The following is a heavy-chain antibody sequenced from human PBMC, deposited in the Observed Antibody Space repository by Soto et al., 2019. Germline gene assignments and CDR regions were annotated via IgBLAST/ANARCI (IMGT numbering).Heavy chain of an antibody. CDR3: AKETRGYSYGLDY. V-gene: IGHV3-33*06. Sequence: PGGSLRLSCAASGFTFSSYGMHWVRQAPGKGLEWVAVIWYDGSNKYYADSVKGRFTISRDNSKNTLYLQMNSLRAEDTAVYYCAKETRGYSYGLDYWGQGTLVTVSS. J-gene: IGHJ4*02. CDR2: IWYDGSNK. D-gene: IGHD5-18*01. CDR1: GFTFSSYG.